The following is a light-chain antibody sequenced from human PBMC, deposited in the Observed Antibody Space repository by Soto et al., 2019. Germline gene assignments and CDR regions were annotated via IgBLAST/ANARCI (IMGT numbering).Light chain of an antibody. CDR3: HQYGGSPQT. Sequence: EIVLTQSPGTLSLSLGERATLSCRASQSVTSNYLAWYQQKPGQAPSLLITGASISATGIPDRFSGSGSGTDFTLTISRLEPEDFAVYYCHQYGGSPQTFGQGTKVEIK. J-gene: IGKJ1*01. CDR2: GAS. CDR1: QSVTSNY. V-gene: IGKV3-20*01.